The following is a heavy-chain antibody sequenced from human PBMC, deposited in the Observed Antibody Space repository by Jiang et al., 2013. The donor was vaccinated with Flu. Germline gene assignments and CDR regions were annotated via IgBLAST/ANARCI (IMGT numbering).Heavy chain of an antibody. D-gene: IGHD1-26*01. CDR2: MNPNSGNT. J-gene: IGHJ4*02. Sequence: GQGLEWMGWMNPNSGNTGYAQKFQGRVTMTRNTSISTVYMELSSLRSEDTAVYYCARGCGSGSYSYYFDSWGQGTQVTVSS. V-gene: IGHV1-8*01. CDR3: ARGCGSGSYSYYFDS.